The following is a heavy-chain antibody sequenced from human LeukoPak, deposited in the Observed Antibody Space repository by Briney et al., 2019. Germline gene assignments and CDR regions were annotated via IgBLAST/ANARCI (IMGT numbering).Heavy chain of an antibody. CDR3: ARARGYSYGYSDY. D-gene: IGHD5-18*01. J-gene: IGHJ4*02. CDR1: GFTFSSYS. Sequence: PGGSLRLSCAASGFTFSSYSMNWVRQAPGKGLEWVSSISSSSSYIYYADSVKGRFTISRDNAKNSLYLQMNSLRAEDTAVYYCARARGYSYGYSDYWGQGTLVTVSS. V-gene: IGHV3-21*01. CDR2: ISSSSSYI.